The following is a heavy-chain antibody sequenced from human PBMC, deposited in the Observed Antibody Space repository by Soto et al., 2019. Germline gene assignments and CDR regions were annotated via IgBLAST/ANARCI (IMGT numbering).Heavy chain of an antibody. D-gene: IGHD6-13*01. CDR2: INTDGSST. V-gene: IGHV3-74*01. CDR1: GFTFSRFW. Sequence: EVQLVDSGGGLVQPGGSLRLSCAASGFTFSRFWMHWVRQAPGKGLVWVSRINTDGSSTTYADSVKGRFTISRDNAKNTLYLQMDSLRAEDTGVYYCTRDPGAYSSTWSFYFDSWGREPWSPSPQ. CDR3: TRDPGAYSSTWSFYFDS. J-gene: IGHJ4*02.